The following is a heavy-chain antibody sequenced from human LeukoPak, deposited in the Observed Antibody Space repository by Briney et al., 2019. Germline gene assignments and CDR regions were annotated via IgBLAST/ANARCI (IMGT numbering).Heavy chain of an antibody. CDR2: ISYDGNNI. Sequence: GGSLRLSCAASRFTFSSYTLHWVRRAPGKGLEWVAVISYDGNNIFYGDSVKGRFTISRDNSKNTAYLQMNSLRLEDTAVYYCARDVRATRIWGDAFDIWGHGTMVTVSS. CDR3: ARDVRATRIWGDAFDI. CDR1: RFTFSSYT. V-gene: IGHV3-30*04. D-gene: IGHD6-6*01. J-gene: IGHJ3*02.